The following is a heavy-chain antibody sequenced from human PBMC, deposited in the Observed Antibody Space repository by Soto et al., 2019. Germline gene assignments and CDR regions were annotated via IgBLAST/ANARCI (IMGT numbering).Heavy chain of an antibody. CDR2: IYYSGST. J-gene: IGHJ4*02. D-gene: IGHD3-22*01. Sequence: SETLSLTCTVSGGSISSYYWSWIRQPPGKGLEWIGYIYYSGSTNYNPSLKGRVTISVDTSKNQFSLKLSSVTAADTAVYYCARAMIVVADGRYFDYWGQGTLVTVSS. CDR3: ARAMIVVADGRYFDY. V-gene: IGHV4-59*01. CDR1: GGSISSYY.